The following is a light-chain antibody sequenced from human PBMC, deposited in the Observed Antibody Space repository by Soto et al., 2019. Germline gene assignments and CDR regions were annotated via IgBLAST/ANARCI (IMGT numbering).Light chain of an antibody. CDR1: QCISSY. CDR3: EHLNTCPIS. Sequence: PLTPSPSSLSASVGDRVTITCRASQCISSYLAWYQQKPGKAPKLLIYAAPTLEGGVPFRLSGSGSGTDFTLINSRVQPEDFATYYCEHLNTCPISFGRGTRLQIK. J-gene: IGKJ5*01. CDR2: AAP. V-gene: IGKV1-9*01.